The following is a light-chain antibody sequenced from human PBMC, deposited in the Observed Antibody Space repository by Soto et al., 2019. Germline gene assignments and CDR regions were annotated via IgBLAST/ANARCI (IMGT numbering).Light chain of an antibody. CDR2: GAS. Sequence: IMMKQSPATLSVSRGGGASLSCRASQSVSSNLAWYQQKPGQAPRLLIYGASSRATGIPDRFSGSGSGTDFTLTISRLEPEDFAVYYCQQYGTSPPWTFGQGTKVDIK. J-gene: IGKJ1*01. CDR3: QQYGTSPPWT. CDR1: QSVSSN. V-gene: IGKV3-20*01.